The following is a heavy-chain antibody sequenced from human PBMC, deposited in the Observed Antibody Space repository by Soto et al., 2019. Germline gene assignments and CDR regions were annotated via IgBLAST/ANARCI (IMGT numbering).Heavy chain of an antibody. Sequence: QVQLVESGGGLVKPGGSLRLSCAASGFTFSDYYMSWIRQAPGKGLEWVSYISSSGSTKYYADSVKGRFTISRDNATNSLHLQMTSVRAEDTAVYYCARALGSCTNGGVCYWSYDYYGMDVWGQGTTVTVSS. V-gene: IGHV3-11*01. CDR2: ISSSGSTK. CDR3: ARALGSCTNGGVCYWSYDYYGMDV. J-gene: IGHJ6*02. D-gene: IGHD2-8*01. CDR1: GFTFSDYY.